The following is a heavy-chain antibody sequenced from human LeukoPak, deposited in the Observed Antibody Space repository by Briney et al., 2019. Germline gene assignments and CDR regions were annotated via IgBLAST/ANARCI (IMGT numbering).Heavy chain of an antibody. CDR3: ARGQEGAPQLYYYDSSGYRGMDV. D-gene: IGHD3-22*01. CDR1: GGSISSYY. CDR2: IYYSGST. J-gene: IGHJ6*02. Sequence: SETLSLTCTVSGGSISSYYWSWIRQPPGKGLEWIGYIYYSGSTNYNPSLKSRVTISVDTSKNQFSLKLSSVTAADTAVYYCARGQEGAPQLYYYDSSGYRGMDVWGQGTTVIVSS. V-gene: IGHV4-59*01.